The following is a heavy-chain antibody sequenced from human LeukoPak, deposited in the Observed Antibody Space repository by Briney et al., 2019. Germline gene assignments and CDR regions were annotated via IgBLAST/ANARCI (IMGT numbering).Heavy chain of an antibody. D-gene: IGHD1-14*01. CDR1: GFTFSSYG. CDR3: AKSWTMPRSTEGGTPRGAFDI. V-gene: IGHV3-30*18. CDR2: ISYDGSNK. Sequence: TGGSLRLSCAASGFTFSSYGMHWVRQAPGKGLEWVAVISYDGSNKYYADSVKGRFTISRDNSKNTLYLQMNSLRAEDTAVYYCAKSWTMPRSTEGGTPRGAFDIWGQGTMVTVSS. J-gene: IGHJ3*02.